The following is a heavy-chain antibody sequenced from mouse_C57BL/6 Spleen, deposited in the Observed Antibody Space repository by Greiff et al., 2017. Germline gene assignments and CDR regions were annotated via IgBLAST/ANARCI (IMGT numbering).Heavy chain of an antibody. CDR1: GYAFTNYL. CDR3: ARGGYGSSYDY. D-gene: IGHD1-1*01. Sequence: VQLQESGAELVRPGTSVKVSCKASGYAFTNYLIEWVKQRPGQGLEWIGVINPGSGGTNYNEKFKGKATLTADKSSSTAYMQRSSLTSEDSAVYFCARGGYGSSYDYWGQGTTLTVSS. CDR2: INPGSGGT. J-gene: IGHJ2*01. V-gene: IGHV1-54*01.